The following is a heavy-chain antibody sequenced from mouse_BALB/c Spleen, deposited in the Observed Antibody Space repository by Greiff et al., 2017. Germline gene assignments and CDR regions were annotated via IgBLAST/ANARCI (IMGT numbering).Heavy chain of an antibody. D-gene: IGHD2-14*01. Sequence: LVKTGASVKISCKASGYSFTGYYMHWVKQSHGKSLEWIGYISCYNGATSYNQKFKGKATFTVDTSSSTAYMQFNSLTSEDSAVYYCAKSNYGYDGYAMDYWGQGTSVTVSS. V-gene: IGHV1S34*01. CDR2: ISCYNGAT. CDR1: GYSFTGYY. J-gene: IGHJ4*01. CDR3: AKSNYGYDGYAMDY.